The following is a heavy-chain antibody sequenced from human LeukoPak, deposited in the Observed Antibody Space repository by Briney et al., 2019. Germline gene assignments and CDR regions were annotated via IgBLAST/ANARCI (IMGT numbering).Heavy chain of an antibody. J-gene: IGHJ4*02. CDR1: GFTFSSYS. CDR3: ARPGIAAAGIGGEDY. Sequence: GGSLRLSCAASGFTFSSYSMNWVRQAPGKGLEWVSSISSSSSYIYYADSVKGRFTISRDNAKNSLYLQMNSLRAEDTAVYYCARPGIAAAGIGGEDYRGQGTLVTVSS. D-gene: IGHD6-13*01. CDR2: ISSSSSYI. V-gene: IGHV3-21*01.